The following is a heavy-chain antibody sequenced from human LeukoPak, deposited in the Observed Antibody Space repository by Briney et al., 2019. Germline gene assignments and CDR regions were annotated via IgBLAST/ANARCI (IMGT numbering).Heavy chain of an antibody. Sequence: SGPTLAKPTQTLTLTCTFSGFSLSTRGVGVGWIRQPPGKALEWLALIYWNDDKRYSPSLKSRLTITKDTSKNQVVLTMTNMDPVDTATYYCAHSSPLYYDFWSGYLGGSFDYWGQGTLVTVSS. CDR1: GFSLSTRGVG. CDR2: IYWNDDK. CDR3: AHSSPLYYDFWSGYLGGSFDY. V-gene: IGHV2-5*01. D-gene: IGHD3-3*01. J-gene: IGHJ4*02.